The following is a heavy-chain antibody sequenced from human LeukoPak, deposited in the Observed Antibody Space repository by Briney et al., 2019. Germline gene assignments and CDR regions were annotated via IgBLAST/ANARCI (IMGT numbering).Heavy chain of an antibody. Sequence: GESLKISCKGSGYSFTSYWIGWVRQMPGKGLEWMGIIYPGDSDTRYSPSFQGQVTISADKSISTAYLQWSSLKASDTAMYYCARCPYDILTGYYTNWFDPWGQGTLVTVSS. CDR2: IYPGDSDT. V-gene: IGHV5-51*01. D-gene: IGHD3-9*01. CDR3: ARCPYDILTGYYTNWFDP. J-gene: IGHJ5*02. CDR1: GYSFTSYW.